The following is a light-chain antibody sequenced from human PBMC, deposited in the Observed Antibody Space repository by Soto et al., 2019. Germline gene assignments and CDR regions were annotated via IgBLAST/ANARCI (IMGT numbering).Light chain of an antibody. J-gene: IGKJ5*01. CDR1: QSVSSNY. CDR3: QQSGNT. Sequence: IVLTQSPGTLSLSPGERATLSCRASQSVSSNYLAWYQQRPGQTPRLLINATSSRATGIPDRFSGSGSGTDFTLTISRLEPEDFAVYYCQQSGNTFGQGTRLEIK. V-gene: IGKV3-20*01. CDR2: ATS.